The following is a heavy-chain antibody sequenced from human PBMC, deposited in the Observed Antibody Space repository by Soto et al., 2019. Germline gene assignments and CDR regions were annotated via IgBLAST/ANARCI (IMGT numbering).Heavy chain of an antibody. D-gene: IGHD2-2*01. CDR3: ARSPKNYIVVVPAAILDWFDP. V-gene: IGHV1-24*01. CDR1: GYTLTELS. J-gene: IGHJ5*02. CDR2: FDPEDGET. Sequence: GASVKGSCKVSGYTLTELSIHWVRQAPGKGPECMGGFDPEDGETIYAQKLQGRVTMTTDTSTSTAYMELRSLRSDDTAVYYCARSPKNYIVVVPAAILDWFDPWGQGTLVTVSS.